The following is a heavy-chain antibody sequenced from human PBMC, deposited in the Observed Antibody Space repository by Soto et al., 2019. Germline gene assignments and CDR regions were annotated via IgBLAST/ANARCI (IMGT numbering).Heavy chain of an antibody. CDR2: INAGNGNT. V-gene: IGHV1-3*01. D-gene: IGHD3-10*01. J-gene: IGHJ3*02. CDR1: GYTFTSYA. Sequence: ASVKVSCKASGYTFTSYAMHWVRQAPGQRLEWMGWINAGNGNTKYSQKFQGRVTITRDTSASTAYKELSSLRSEDTAVYYCARVSGVVRFLDAFDIWGQGTMVTVSS. CDR3: ARVSGVVRFLDAFDI.